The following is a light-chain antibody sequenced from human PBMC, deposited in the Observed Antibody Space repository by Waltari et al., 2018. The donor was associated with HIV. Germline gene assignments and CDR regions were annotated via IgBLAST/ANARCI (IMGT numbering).Light chain of an antibody. CDR1: RNNIGDYD. CDR2: GNS. CDR3: STWDYSLSHYV. J-gene: IGLJ1*01. Sequence: QSALTQEASVSGTVGQTVTLSCTGNRNNIGDYDVAWYQQISHGTPKTVMFGNSLPSGIPDRFSGSKSGTTASLTISGLQPEDEADYFCSTWDYSLSHYVFGSGTKVTVL. V-gene: IGLV1-47*01.